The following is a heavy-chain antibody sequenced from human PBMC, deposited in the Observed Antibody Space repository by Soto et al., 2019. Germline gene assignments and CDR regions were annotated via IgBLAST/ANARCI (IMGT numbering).Heavy chain of an antibody. Sequence: ASVKVSCKAYGYTFTSYAMHWVRQAPGQRLEWMGWINAGNGNTKYSQKFQGRVTITRDTSASTAYMELSSLRSEDTAVYYCAREGSGWYLGAFDIWGQGTMVTVSS. CDR3: AREGSGWYLGAFDI. D-gene: IGHD6-19*01. J-gene: IGHJ3*02. CDR2: INAGNGNT. V-gene: IGHV1-3*01. CDR1: GYTFTSYA.